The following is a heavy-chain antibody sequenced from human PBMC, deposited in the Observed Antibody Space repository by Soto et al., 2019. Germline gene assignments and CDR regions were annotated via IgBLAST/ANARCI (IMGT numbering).Heavy chain of an antibody. CDR2: IIPIFGTA. D-gene: IGHD6-19*01. CDR3: ARVMRAVAGDYYYYGMDV. Sequence: SVKVSCKASGGTFSSYAISWVRQAPGQGLEWMGGIIPIFGTANYAQKFQGRVTITADESTSTAYMELSSLRSEDTAVYYCARVMRAVAGDYYYYGMDVWGQGTTVTVSS. CDR1: GGTFSSYA. V-gene: IGHV1-69*13. J-gene: IGHJ6*02.